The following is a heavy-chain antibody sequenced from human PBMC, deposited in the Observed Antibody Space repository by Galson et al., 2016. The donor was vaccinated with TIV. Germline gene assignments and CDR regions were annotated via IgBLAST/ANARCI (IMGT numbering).Heavy chain of an antibody. CDR2: ILHSGTT. Sequence: SETLSLTCSVSGASIATSSNYWVWIRQPPGKGPEWIGTILHSGTTYYNPSLKSRPTMSVDTSKRQFSLKLRSVTAADTAVYYCARDSHYGPYYYGMDVWGQGTTVTVSS. CDR1: GASIATSSNY. J-gene: IGHJ6*02. V-gene: IGHV4-39*02. CDR3: ARDSHYGPYYYGMDV. D-gene: IGHD4-17*01.